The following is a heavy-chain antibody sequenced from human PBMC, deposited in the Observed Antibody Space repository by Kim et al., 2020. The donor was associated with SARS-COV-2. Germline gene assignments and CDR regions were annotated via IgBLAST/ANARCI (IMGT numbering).Heavy chain of an antibody. V-gene: IGHV3-74*01. D-gene: IGHD2-21*02. CDR3: ARRGDCVDY. CDR2: RTT. J-gene: IGHJ4*02. Sequence: RTTNYANSVKVRLTISRDNVKNTLYLQMNSVRPADTAVYYCARRGDCVDYWGQGTLVTVSS.